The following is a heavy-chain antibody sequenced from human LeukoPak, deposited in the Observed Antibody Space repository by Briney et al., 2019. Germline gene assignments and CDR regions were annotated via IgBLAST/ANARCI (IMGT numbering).Heavy chain of an antibody. D-gene: IGHD3-3*01. CDR1: GFTFDDYG. Sequence: PGGSLRLSCAASGFTFDDYGMSWVRQAPGKGLEWVSGINWNGGNTGYADSVKGRFTISRDNSKKTLYLKMNSLRAEDTAVYYCAKGPYYDFWSGADYWGQGTLVTVSS. CDR2: INWNGGNT. CDR3: AKGPYYDFWSGADY. J-gene: IGHJ4*02. V-gene: IGHV3-20*04.